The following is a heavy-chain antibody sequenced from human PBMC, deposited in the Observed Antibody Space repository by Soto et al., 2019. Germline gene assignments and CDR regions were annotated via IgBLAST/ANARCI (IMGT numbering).Heavy chain of an antibody. J-gene: IGHJ5*02. D-gene: IGHD3-3*01. V-gene: IGHV4-31*03. CDR2: IYYSGST. Sequence: PSETLSLTCTVSGGSISSGGYYWSWIRQHPGKGLEWIGYIYYSGSTYYNPSLKSRVTISVDTSKNQFSLKLSSVTAADTAVYYCARGTPNYDFWSGHHPGWFDPWGQGTLVTVSS. CDR1: GGSISSGGYY. CDR3: ARGTPNYDFWSGHHPGWFDP.